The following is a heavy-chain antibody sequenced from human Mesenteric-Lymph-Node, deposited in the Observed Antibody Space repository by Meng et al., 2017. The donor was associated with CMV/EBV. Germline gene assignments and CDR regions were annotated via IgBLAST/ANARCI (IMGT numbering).Heavy chain of an antibody. CDR1: GGSISSSSYY. CDR2: IYYSGST. V-gene: IGHV4-39*07. CDR3: VRVPPIQAGNTNWLDP. D-gene: IGHD1-7*01. J-gene: IGHJ5*02. Sequence: SETLSLTCTVSGGSISSSSYYWGWIRQPPGKGLEWIGSIYYSGSTYYNPSLKSRVTISVDTSKNQFSLKLTSVTAADTAVYYCVRVPPIQAGNTNWLDPWGQGTLVTVSS.